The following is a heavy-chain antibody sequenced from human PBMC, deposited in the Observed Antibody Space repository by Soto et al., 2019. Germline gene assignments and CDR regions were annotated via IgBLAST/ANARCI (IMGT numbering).Heavy chain of an antibody. J-gene: IGHJ4*02. Sequence: PXETLSLPWAVSGDSISSSFWWTWVRQPPGKGLEWIGEVFHTGDTYFNPSLRSRVAMSVDKSTNEFSLKVTSVTAADTAIYYCARKAWVRFDYWGQGALVTVSS. CDR2: VFHTGDT. CDR1: GDSISSSFW. D-gene: IGHD6-13*01. V-gene: IGHV4-4*02. CDR3: ARKAWVRFDY.